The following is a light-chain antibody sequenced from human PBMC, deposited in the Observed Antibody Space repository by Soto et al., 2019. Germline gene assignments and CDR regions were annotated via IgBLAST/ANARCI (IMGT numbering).Light chain of an antibody. CDR2: EVS. CDR3: SSYVGSNNLYV. Sequence: QSVLTQPPSASGSPGQSVTISCTGTSSDVGGYNYVSWYQQHPGKAPKLIIYEVSKRPPGVPDRFSGSKSGNTASLTVSGLQAEDEADYYCSSYVGSNNLYVFGTGTKVTVL. CDR1: SSDVGGYNY. J-gene: IGLJ1*01. V-gene: IGLV2-8*01.